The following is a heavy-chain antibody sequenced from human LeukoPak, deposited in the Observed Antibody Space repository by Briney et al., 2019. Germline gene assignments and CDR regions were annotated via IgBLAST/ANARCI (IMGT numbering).Heavy chain of an antibody. CDR1: GYIFTSYN. CDR3: ARDPRHYYDFWSGYYPGLDY. J-gene: IGHJ4*02. V-gene: IGHV1-46*01. Sequence: VASVKVSCKASGYIFTSYNMYWVRQAPGQGLEWMGIINSSGGSTNYAQKLQGRVTMTTDTSTSTAYMELRSLRSDDTAVYYCARDPRHYYDFWSGYYPGLDYWGQGTLVTVSS. D-gene: IGHD3-3*01. CDR2: INSSGGST.